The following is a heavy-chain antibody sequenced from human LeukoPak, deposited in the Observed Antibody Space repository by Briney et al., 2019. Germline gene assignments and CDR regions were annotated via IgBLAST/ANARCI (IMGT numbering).Heavy chain of an antibody. CDR3: ATDNWYVMNL. Sequence: GGCLRLSWAASGYTFTIYWMSWVRQAPGKGLMWVAHINGDGTMTTYADSVEGRFTISRDNAKNALFLQMDSLRVEDTAVYYCATDNWYVMNLWGQGTTVTVSS. V-gene: IGHV3-74*01. CDR1: GYTFTIYW. J-gene: IGHJ6*02. D-gene: IGHD1-20*01. CDR2: INGDGTMT.